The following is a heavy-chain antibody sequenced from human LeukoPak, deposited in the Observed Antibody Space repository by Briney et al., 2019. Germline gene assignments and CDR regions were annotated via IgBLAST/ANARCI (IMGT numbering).Heavy chain of an antibody. Sequence: SETLSLTCTVSGGSISSYYWSWIRQPPGRGLEWIGYIYYSGSTNYNPSLKSRVTISVDTSKNQFSLKLSSVTAADTAVYYCARAGEMATIFTYWGQGTLVTVSS. J-gene: IGHJ4*02. V-gene: IGHV4-59*01. CDR3: ARAGEMATIFTY. CDR1: GGSISSYY. CDR2: IYYSGST. D-gene: IGHD5-24*01.